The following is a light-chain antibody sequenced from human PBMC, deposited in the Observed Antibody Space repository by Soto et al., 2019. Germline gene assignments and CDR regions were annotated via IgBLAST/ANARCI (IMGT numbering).Light chain of an antibody. CDR2: EVT. CDR3: SSYKFSTTLRV. J-gene: IGLJ3*02. V-gene: IGLV2-14*01. CDR1: SSDIGAYNY. Sequence: QSALTQPASLSGSPGQSITISCTGTSSDIGAYNYVSWFQQHPGEAPKLIIFEVTHRPSGISTRFSGSKSGNTASLTISDLQAEDEALYYCSSYKFSTTLRVFGGGTKLTVL.